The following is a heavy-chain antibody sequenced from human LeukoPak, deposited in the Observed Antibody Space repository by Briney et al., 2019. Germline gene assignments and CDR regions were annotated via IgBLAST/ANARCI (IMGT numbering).Heavy chain of an antibody. V-gene: IGHV3-23*01. CDR3: ARPPSSTSFSPFDY. CDR2: ISGSGGST. Sequence: GGSLRLSCAASGFTFSSYAMSWVRQAPGEGLEWVSAISGSGGSTYYADSVKGRFTISRDNSKNTLYLQMNSLRAEDTAVYYCARPPSSTSFSPFDYWGQGTLVTVSS. D-gene: IGHD2-2*01. CDR1: GFTFSSYA. J-gene: IGHJ4*02.